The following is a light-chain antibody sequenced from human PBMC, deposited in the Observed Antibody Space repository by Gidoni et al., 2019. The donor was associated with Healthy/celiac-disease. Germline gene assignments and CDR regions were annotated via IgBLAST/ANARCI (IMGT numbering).Light chain of an antibody. CDR3: SSYTSSSTEV. CDR2: EVS. CDR1: SSDVGGYNY. Sequence: TLPCTGTSSDVGGYNYVSWYQQHPGKAPKLMIYEVSNRPSGVSNRFSGSKSGNTASLTISGLQAEDEADYYCSSYTSSSTEVFGGGTKLTV. V-gene: IGLV2-14*01. J-gene: IGLJ2*01.